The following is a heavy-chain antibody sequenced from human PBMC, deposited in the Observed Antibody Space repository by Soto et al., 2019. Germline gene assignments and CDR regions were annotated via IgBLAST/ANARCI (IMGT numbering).Heavy chain of an antibody. J-gene: IGHJ4*02. Sequence: SVKVACKASGFTFTSSAVQWVRQARGQRLEWIGWIVVGSGNTNYAQKFQERVTITRDMSTSTAYMELSSLRSEDTAVYYCAAITYCRGGSCDDYWGQGRLLTV. CDR2: IVVGSGNT. V-gene: IGHV1-58*01. D-gene: IGHD2-15*01. CDR1: GFTFTSSA. CDR3: AAITYCRGGSCDDY.